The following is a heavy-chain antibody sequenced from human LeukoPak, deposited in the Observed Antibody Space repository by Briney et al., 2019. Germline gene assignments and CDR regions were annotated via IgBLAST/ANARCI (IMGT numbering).Heavy chain of an antibody. CDR2: ITWNSDTI. CDR3: ARKMGSSYGYYYYYMDV. J-gene: IGHJ6*03. CDR1: GFTFDDYV. D-gene: IGHD4-17*01. Sequence: GGSLRLSCAASGFTFDDYVMHWVRQAPGKGLEWVSGITWNSDTIAYADSVKGRFTISRDNAKNSLYLQMNSLRADDTALYYCARKMGSSYGYYYYYMDVWGKGTTVTVPS. V-gene: IGHV3-9*01.